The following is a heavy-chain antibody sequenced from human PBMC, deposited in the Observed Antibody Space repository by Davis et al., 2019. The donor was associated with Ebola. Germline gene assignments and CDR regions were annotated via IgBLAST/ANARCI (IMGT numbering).Heavy chain of an antibody. V-gene: IGHV3-30*02. D-gene: IGHD3-16*01. CDR2: IRYDGSNK. Sequence: GESLKISCAASGFTFSRYGMHWVRQAPGKGLEWVAFIRYDGSNKYYADSVKGRFTISRDNSKNTLYLQMNSLRAEDTAVYYCAKAYLYGADYWGQGTLVTVSS. CDR3: AKAYLYGADY. CDR1: GFTFSRYG. J-gene: IGHJ4*02.